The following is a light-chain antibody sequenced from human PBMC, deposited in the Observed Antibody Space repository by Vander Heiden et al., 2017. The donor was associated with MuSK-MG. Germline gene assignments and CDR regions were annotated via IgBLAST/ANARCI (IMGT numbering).Light chain of an antibody. Sequence: DIQMTQSPSSLSASVGDRVTITCRASPGISNYLAWYQQKPLKVPKLLIYATSSLQSGIPSRFSGSRSGTDFTLTISSLQPEDVATYYCQEYNSARWAFGPGTKVDIK. CDR3: QEYNSARWA. J-gene: IGKJ3*01. V-gene: IGKV1-27*01. CDR1: PGISNY. CDR2: ATS.